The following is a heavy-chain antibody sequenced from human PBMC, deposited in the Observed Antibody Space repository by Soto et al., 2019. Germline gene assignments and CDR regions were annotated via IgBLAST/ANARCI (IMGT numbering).Heavy chain of an antibody. Sequence: GGSLRLSCAASGFTFSSYSMNWVRQAPGKGLEWVSYISSSSSTIYYADSVKGRFTISRDNAKNSLYLQMNSLRAEDTAVYYCASTRGGDHFDYWGQGTLVTVSS. CDR3: ASTRGGDHFDY. V-gene: IGHV3-48*01. D-gene: IGHD4-17*01. CDR2: ISSSSSTI. CDR1: GFTFSSYS. J-gene: IGHJ4*02.